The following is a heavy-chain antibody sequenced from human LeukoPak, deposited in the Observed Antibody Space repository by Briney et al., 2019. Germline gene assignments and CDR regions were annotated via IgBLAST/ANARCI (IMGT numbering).Heavy chain of an antibody. V-gene: IGHV3-43*02. D-gene: IGHD5/OR15-5a*01. CDR1: GFTFHNYA. CDR2: TSGDGITT. J-gene: IGHJ4*02. CDR3: ARDHVYGGADY. Sequence: GGSLRLSCAASGFTFHNYAIHWVRQAPGKGLEWFSHTSGDGITTYFADSVKGRFTISRDNSKSSLFLQMNSLRTEDTALYYCARDHVYGGADYWGQGTLVTVSS.